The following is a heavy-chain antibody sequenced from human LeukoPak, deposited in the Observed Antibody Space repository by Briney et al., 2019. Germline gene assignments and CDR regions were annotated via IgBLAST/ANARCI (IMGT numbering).Heavy chain of an antibody. V-gene: IGHV1-2*04. CDR3: ASYHWGSSSLAPNAFDI. J-gene: IGHJ3*02. CDR1: GYTFTGYY. D-gene: IGHD6-13*01. CDR2: INPNSGGT. Sequence: ASVKVSCKASGYTFTGYYMHWVRQAPGQGLEWMGWINPNSGGTNYAQKFQGWVTMTRDTSISTAYMELSRLRSDDTAVYYCASYHWGSSSLAPNAFDIWGQGTMVTVSS.